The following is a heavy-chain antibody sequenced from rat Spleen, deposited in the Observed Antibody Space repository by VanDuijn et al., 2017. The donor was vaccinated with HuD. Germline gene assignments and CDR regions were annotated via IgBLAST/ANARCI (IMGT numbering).Heavy chain of an antibody. CDR3: ARPSTETYCFDY. Sequence: EVQLVESGGGLVQPGRSLKLSCAVSGFTFSDYYMAWVRQAPKKGLEWVASISYEGSGTYYGDYVKGRFTISRYNAKSTLYLQMNSLRSEDTATYYCARPSTETYCFDYWGQGVMVTVSS. J-gene: IGHJ2*01. CDR2: ISYEGSGT. D-gene: IGHD1-11*01. CDR1: GFTFSDYY. V-gene: IGHV5-22*01.